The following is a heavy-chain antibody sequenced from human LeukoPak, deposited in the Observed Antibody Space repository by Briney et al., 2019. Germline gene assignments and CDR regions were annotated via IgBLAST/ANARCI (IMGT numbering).Heavy chain of an antibody. CDR2: IYYSGST. V-gene: IGHV4-59*01. Sequence: SETLSLTCTVSGGSISSYYWSWIRQPPGKGLEWIGYIYYSGSTNYNPSLKSRATISVDTSKNQFSLKLSSVTAADTAVYYCARDPARVEYYFDYWGQGTLVTVSS. CDR1: GGSISSYY. J-gene: IGHJ4*02. CDR3: ARDPARVEYYFDY.